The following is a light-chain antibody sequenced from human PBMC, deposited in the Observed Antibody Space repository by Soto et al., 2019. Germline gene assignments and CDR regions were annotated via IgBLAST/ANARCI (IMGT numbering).Light chain of an antibody. J-gene: IGKJ2*01. V-gene: IGKV3-15*01. CDR3: QHSVT. CDR1: QSVSSN. Sequence: EIVMTQSPATLSVSPGERATLSCRASQSVSSNLAWYQQKPGQAPRLLIYGASTRATGIPARFSGSGSGTEFTLTISSVQSEDFAVYYCQHSVTFGQGTKLEI. CDR2: GAS.